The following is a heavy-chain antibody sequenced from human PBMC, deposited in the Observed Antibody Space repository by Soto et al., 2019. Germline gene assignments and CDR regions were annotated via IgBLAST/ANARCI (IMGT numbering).Heavy chain of an antibody. CDR3: ARGGGNFGY. Sequence: GGSLRLSCAASGFTFSSFWMSWVRQAPGRGLEWVANIKQDGSEKYFVNSVKGRFTISRDNSKNSLFLQMNSLRAEDTAVYYCARGGGNFGYCGQGTLVTVSS. J-gene: IGHJ4*02. V-gene: IGHV3-7*05. CDR1: GFTFSSFW. CDR2: IKQDGSEK. D-gene: IGHD2-15*01.